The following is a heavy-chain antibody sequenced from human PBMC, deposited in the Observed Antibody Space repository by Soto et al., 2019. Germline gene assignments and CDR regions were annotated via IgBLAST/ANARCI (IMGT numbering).Heavy chain of an antibody. CDR3: ARDCVEWSSSLSRAHDYYCSGMDV. D-gene: IGHD6-13*01. CDR1: GDSVSSNSAA. CDR2: TYYRSKWYH. Sequence: PSQTLSLTCAISGDSVSSNSAAWNWIRQSPSRGLEWLGRTYYRSKWYHDYEVSVKSRITINPDTSKNQFSLQLNSVTPEDTDVYYCARDCVEWSSSLSRAHDYYCSGMDVWGQGTTVTVS. J-gene: IGHJ6*01. V-gene: IGHV6-1*01.